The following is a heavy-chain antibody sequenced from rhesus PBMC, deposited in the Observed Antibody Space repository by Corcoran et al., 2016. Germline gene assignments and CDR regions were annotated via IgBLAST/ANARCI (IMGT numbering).Heavy chain of an antibody. CDR1: GFTFSNYW. J-gene: IGHJ4*01. V-gene: IGHV3-16*02. CDR3: TRGGIAAAGPFDY. CDR2: IKNKADGGTA. D-gene: IGHD6-31*01. Sequence: EVQLVESGGGLVQPGGSLRLSCAASGFTFSNYWMSWVRQAPGKGLDWFGRIKNKADGGTAADAESVKGRFTISRDDSKNTLYLQMNSLKTEDTAVYYCTRGGIAAAGPFDYWGQGVLVTVSS.